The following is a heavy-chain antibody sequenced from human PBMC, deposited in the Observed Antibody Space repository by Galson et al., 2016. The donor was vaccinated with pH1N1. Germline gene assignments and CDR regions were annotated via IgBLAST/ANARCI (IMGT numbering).Heavy chain of an antibody. CDR3: TRENHHKFDY. CDR2: ITKRSEGYTT. V-gene: IGHV3-72*01. J-gene: IGHJ4*02. Sequence: SLRLSCAASGFTLGDFYMDWVRQAPGKGLEWVGRITKRSEGYTTQDAASVKGRFIISREDSKDLLYLQMNSLKTEDTAVYYCTRENHHKFDYWGQGTLVTVSS. CDR1: GFTLGDFY.